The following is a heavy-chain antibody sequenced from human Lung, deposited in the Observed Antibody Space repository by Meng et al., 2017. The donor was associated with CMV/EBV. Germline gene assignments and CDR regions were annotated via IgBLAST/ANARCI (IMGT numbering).Heavy chain of an antibody. CDR2: INQDGSEK. D-gene: IGHD2-15*01. Sequence: GGSXRLXCAASGFTFSNYWMSWVRQAPGKGLEWVASINQDGSEKHYMDSVKGRFTISRDNAKNALYLEMNSLRAEDTALYFCVRGSGREWFDPWCQGTLVTVSS. V-gene: IGHV3-7*04. CDR1: GFTFSNYW. CDR3: VRGSGREWFDP. J-gene: IGHJ5*02.